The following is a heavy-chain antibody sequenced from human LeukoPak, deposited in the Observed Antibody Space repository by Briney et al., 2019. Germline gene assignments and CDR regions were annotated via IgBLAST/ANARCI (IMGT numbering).Heavy chain of an antibody. V-gene: IGHV3-21*01. J-gene: IGHJ4*02. Sequence: GGSLRLSCAASGFMFSSYGINWVRQAPGKGLEWVSYISVSSTYIHYADSVKGRFTISRDNAENSLYLQMNSLRVEDTAVYYCARGVGSVTAGSYYYFDYWGQGTLVTVSS. CDR3: ARGVGSVTAGSYYYFDY. D-gene: IGHD1-26*01. CDR1: GFMFSSYG. CDR2: ISVSSTYI.